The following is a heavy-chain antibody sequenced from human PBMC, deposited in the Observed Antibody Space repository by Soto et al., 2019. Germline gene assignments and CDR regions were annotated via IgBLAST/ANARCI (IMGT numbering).Heavy chain of an antibody. D-gene: IGHD2-15*01. CDR2: IYYSGST. CDR1: GGSISSGGYY. J-gene: IGHJ3*02. Sequence: QVQLQESGPGLVKPSQTLSLTCTVSGGSISSGGYYWSWIRQHPGKGLEWIGYIYYSGSTYYNPSLKSRVTISVDTSKNQFSLNLSSVTAADTAVYYCARAGYCSGGSCYSDESAFDIWGQGTMVTVSS. V-gene: IGHV4-31*03. CDR3: ARAGYCSGGSCYSDESAFDI.